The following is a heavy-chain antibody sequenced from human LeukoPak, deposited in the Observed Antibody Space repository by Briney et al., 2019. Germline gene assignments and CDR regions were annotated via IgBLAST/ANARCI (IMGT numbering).Heavy chain of an antibody. CDR2: IIPILGIA. J-gene: IGHJ5*02. Sequence: GGSLRLSCAASGFTFSSYAISWVRQAPGQGLEWMGRIIPILGIANYAQKFQGRVTITADKSTSTAYMELSSLRSEDTAVYYCARTSNSGSYVFDPWGQGTLVTVSS. D-gene: IGHD1-26*01. CDR1: GFTFSSYA. CDR3: ARTSNSGSYVFDP. V-gene: IGHV1-69*04.